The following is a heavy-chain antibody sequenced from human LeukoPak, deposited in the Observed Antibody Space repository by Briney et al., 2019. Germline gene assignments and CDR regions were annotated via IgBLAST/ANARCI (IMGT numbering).Heavy chain of an antibody. D-gene: IGHD6-19*01. CDR1: GGSISSYY. CDR3: ARGGWFHDR. J-gene: IGHJ5*02. V-gene: IGHV4-59*01. Sequence: SETLSLTCTVSGGSISSYYWSWIRQPPGQGLEWIGYIYYSGSTNYNPSLESRVIISVDTSKNQFSLKMISVTTADTAVYFCARGGWFHDRWGQGTLVTVSS. CDR2: IYYSGST.